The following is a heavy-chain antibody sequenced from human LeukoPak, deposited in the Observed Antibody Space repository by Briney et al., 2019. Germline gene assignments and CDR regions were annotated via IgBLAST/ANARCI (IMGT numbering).Heavy chain of an antibody. J-gene: IGHJ5*02. V-gene: IGHV4-31*03. Sequence: PSQTLSLTCTVSGGSVTTSNYYWSWIRQHPGKGLEWIGYIYYSGSTDYNPSLKSRLTISADTSKSQFSLRLTSVTSADTAIYHCARGRKYCSGGGCYANWFDPWGQGTLVTVSS. CDR2: IYYSGST. CDR3: ARGRKYCSGGGCYANWFDP. D-gene: IGHD2-15*01. CDR1: GGSVTTSNYY.